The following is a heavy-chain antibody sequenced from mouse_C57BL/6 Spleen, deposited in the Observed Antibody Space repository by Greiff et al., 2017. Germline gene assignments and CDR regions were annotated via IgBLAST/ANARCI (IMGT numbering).Heavy chain of an antibody. J-gene: IGHJ4*01. D-gene: IGHD2-12*01. V-gene: IGHV1-39*01. CDR3: ARSRGYSYDVDYAMDY. CDR1: GYSFTDYN. Sequence: EVQLQQSGPELVKPGASVKISCTASGYSFTDYNMHWVKQSNGKSLEWIGVINPNYGTTSYNQKFKGKATLTVYQSSSTAYMQLNSLTSEDSAVYYCARSRGYSYDVDYAMDYWGQGTSVTVSS. CDR2: INPNYGTT.